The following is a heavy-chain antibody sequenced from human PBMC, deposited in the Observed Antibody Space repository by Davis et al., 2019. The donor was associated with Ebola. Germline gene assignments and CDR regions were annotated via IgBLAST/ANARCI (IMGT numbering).Heavy chain of an antibody. CDR3: ARGGGLELAGDRDAFDI. CDR1: GYTFTSHD. Sequence: AASVKVSCKASGYTFTSHDINWVRQAPGQGLEWMGWMNPNGGNAGYAQNFQGRLTMTRDTSINTAYMELNSLTSDNTAVYFCARGGGLELAGDRDAFDIWGHGTMVTVSS. J-gene: IGHJ3*02. D-gene: IGHD6-19*01. CDR2: MNPNGGNA. V-gene: IGHV1-8*01.